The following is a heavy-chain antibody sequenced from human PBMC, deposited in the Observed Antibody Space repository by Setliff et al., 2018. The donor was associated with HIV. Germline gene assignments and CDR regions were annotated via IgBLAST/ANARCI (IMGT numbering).Heavy chain of an antibody. CDR1: GYTFTSYG. CDR2: ISPNFGHT. D-gene: IGHD6-19*01. Sequence: ASVKVSCKSSGYTFTSYGISWVRQAPGQGLEWMGWISPNFGHTKYAQKFLDRVTMTVDTATSRVYMELRSLRSDDTAVYFCARLGSGWSDSYYYAMDIWGQGTTVTVSS. CDR3: ARLGSGWSDSYYYAMDI. V-gene: IGHV1-18*01. J-gene: IGHJ6*02.